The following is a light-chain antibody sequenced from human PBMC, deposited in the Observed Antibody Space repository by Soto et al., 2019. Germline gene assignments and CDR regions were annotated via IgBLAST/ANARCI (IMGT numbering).Light chain of an antibody. CDR2: GAS. V-gene: IGKV3-20*01. Sequence: EIVLTQSPGTLSLSPGERATLCCRASQSVSNNYLAWYQQKPGQAPRLLIYGASNRATGIPDRFSGSGSVTDFTLTISRLEPEDFAAYYCQQYGSSPQTFGQGTKVDI. J-gene: IGKJ1*01. CDR1: QSVSNNY. CDR3: QQYGSSPQT.